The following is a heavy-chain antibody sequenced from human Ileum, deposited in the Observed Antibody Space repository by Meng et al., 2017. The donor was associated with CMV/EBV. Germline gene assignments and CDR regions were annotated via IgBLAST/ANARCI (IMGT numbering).Heavy chain of an antibody. Sequence: TCTFSGCSLSTSGVVVGWVRQPPGKALEWLGFIYWNDDKRYSPSLKSRLTITMDTSKNQVVLIMTNMDPVDTATYYCAHRTTVTSVDYWGQGTLVTVSS. CDR3: AHRTTVTSVDY. V-gene: IGHV2-5*01. CDR1: GCSLSTSGVV. D-gene: IGHD4-11*01. CDR2: IYWNDDK. J-gene: IGHJ4*02.